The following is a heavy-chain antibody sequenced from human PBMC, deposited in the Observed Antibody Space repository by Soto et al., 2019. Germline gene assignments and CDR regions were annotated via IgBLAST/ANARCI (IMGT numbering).Heavy chain of an antibody. CDR2: IIPIFGTA. CDR1: GGTFSSYA. Sequence: ASVKVACKASGGTFSSYAISWVRQAPGQGLEWMGGIIPIFGTANYAQKFQGRVTITADESTSTAYMELSSLRSEDTAVYYCARGDAHSPEFDYWGQGTLVTVSS. J-gene: IGHJ4*02. D-gene: IGHD3-16*01. CDR3: ARGDAHSPEFDY. V-gene: IGHV1-69*13.